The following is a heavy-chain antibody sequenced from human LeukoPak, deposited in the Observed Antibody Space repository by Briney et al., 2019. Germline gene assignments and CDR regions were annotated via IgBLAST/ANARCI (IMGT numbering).Heavy chain of an antibody. V-gene: IGHV4-39*01. Sequence: SETLSLTCTVSGVSISSSSYYWGWIHQPPGKGLEWIGSIYYSGSTYYNPSLKSRVTISVDTSKNQFSLKLSSVTAADTAVYYCARLPSRELPGGYFDYWGQGTLVTVSS. CDR3: ARLPSRELPGGYFDY. J-gene: IGHJ4*02. CDR2: IYYSGST. CDR1: GVSISSSSYY. D-gene: IGHD1-26*01.